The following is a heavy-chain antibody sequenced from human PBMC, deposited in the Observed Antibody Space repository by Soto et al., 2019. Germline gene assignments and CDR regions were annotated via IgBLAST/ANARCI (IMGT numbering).Heavy chain of an antibody. CDR3: ASLRIDYDTLDAFDI. J-gene: IGHJ3*02. D-gene: IGHD3-22*01. CDR2: ISYDGSNK. V-gene: IGHV3-30-3*01. CDR1: GFTFSSYA. Sequence: QVQLVESGGGVVQPGRSLRLSCAASGFTFSSYAMHWVRQAPGKGLEWVAVISYDGSNKYYADSVKGRFTISRDNSKNTLYLQMKSLRAEDTAVYYCASLRIDYDTLDAFDIWGQGTMVTVSS.